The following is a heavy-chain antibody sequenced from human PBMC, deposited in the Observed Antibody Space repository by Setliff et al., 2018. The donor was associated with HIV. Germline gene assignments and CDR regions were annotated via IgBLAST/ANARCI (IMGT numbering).Heavy chain of an antibody. V-gene: IGHV3-48*03. CDR3: VRPVREPVD. CDR2: IGGHGSII. J-gene: IGHJ4*02. Sequence: AGGSLRLSCAASGLIFSSYEMNWVRQAPGKGLEWISFIGGHGSIIHYADSVKGRFTISRDNAKNSVYLQMNSLRAEDTAMYYCVRPVREPVDWGRGTLVTVSS. D-gene: IGHD6-19*01. CDR1: GLIFSSYE.